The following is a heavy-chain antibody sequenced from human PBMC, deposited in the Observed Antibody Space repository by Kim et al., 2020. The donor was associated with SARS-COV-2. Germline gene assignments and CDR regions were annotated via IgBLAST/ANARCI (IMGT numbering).Heavy chain of an antibody. V-gene: IGHV3-7*03. D-gene: IGHD4-4*01. CDR3: ARGRSKGY. CDR2: IKYDGTEK. CDR1: GFIFSSYW. Sequence: GGSLRLSCAASGFIFSSYWMSWVRQAPGKGLEWVANIKYDGTEKYYVDSVKGRFTISRDSAKNSLYLQMNSLRAEDTAVYYCARGRSKGYWGQGTLVTVSS. J-gene: IGHJ4*02.